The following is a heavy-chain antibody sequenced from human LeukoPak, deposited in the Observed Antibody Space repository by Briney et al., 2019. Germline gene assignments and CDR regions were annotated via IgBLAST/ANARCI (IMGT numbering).Heavy chain of an antibody. CDR3: AKVGADGGYSGYEEYYFDY. J-gene: IGHJ4*02. V-gene: IGHV3-23*01. CDR1: GFTFSSYA. Sequence: GGSLRLSCAASGFTFSSYAMRWVRQAPGKGLEWVSAISGSGGSTYYADSVKGRFTISRDNSKNTLYLQMNSLRAEDTAVYYCAKVGADGGYSGYEEYYFDYWGQGTLVTVSS. D-gene: IGHD5-12*01. CDR2: ISGSGGST.